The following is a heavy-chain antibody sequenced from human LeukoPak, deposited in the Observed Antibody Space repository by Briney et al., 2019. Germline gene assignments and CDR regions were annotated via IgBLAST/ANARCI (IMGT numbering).Heavy chain of an antibody. Sequence: SQTLSLTLTVSWGSLRCGGYYWGWMPPPPEEGLEWIEYIYYGGSTYYPPSLKSRITISLDTSKNQFSLKLSSVTAADTAVYYCARVTTVTTSFHFDYWGQGTLVTVSS. J-gene: IGHJ4*02. CDR3: ARVTTVTTSFHFDY. V-gene: IGHV4-30-4*01. CDR1: WGSLRCGGYY. CDR2: IYYGGST. D-gene: IGHD4-17*01.